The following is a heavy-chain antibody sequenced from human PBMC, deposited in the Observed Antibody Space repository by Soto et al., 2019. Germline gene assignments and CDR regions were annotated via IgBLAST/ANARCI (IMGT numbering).Heavy chain of an antibody. Sequence: SETLSLTCAVSGGSISSFYWSWIRQSPGKGLEWIGYIYYGGNTKYNPSLKSRVTISVDTSKNQFSLKLSSVTAADTAAYYCARQSHANYDSSGYYPYWGQGMLVTVSS. V-gene: IGHV4-59*01. D-gene: IGHD3-22*01. CDR2: IYYGGNT. CDR1: GGSISSFY. CDR3: ARQSHANYDSSGYYPY. J-gene: IGHJ4*02.